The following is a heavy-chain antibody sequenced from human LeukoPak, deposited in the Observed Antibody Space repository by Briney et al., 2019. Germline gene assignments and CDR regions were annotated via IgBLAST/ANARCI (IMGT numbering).Heavy chain of an antibody. J-gene: IGHJ5*02. Sequence: PGGSLRLSCAASGFTFSSYEMNWVRQAPGKGLEWVSYISSSGSTIYYADSVKGRFTISRDNAKNSLYLQMNSLRAEDTAVYYCARDGLGSGWLWFDPWGQGTLVTVSS. CDR3: ARDGLGSGWLWFDP. D-gene: IGHD6-19*01. CDR2: ISSSGSTI. CDR1: GFTFSSYE. V-gene: IGHV3-48*03.